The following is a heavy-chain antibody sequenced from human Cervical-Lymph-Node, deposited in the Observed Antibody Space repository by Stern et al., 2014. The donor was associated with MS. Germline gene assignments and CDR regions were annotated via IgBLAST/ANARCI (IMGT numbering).Heavy chain of an antibody. V-gene: IGHV4-30-4*08. D-gene: IGHD1-26*01. CDR2: IYYTGKT. CDR3: ARVESGSYFGLLDS. Sequence: QLQLQESGPGLVKPSQTLSLTCTVSAGSISTSDYYWSWIRQLPGKGLEXIGYIYYTGKTYYNPSLKSRLSLSIDTSEKQFSLKLRSVTAADTAVYYCARVESGSYFGLLDSWGQGTLVTVSS. CDR1: AGSISTSDYY. J-gene: IGHJ4*02.